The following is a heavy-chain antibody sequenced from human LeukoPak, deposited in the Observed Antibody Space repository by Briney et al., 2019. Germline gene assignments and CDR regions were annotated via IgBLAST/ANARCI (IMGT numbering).Heavy chain of an antibody. V-gene: IGHV3-7*01. CDR3: TREFGETANDAFDI. D-gene: IGHD3-10*01. CDR2: IKQDGSEK. Sequence: VGSLRLSCAASGFTPSSYWMSWVRQAPGQGLGWVANIKQDGSEKYYVEPVTGRFTIPRDKARTSLYLHMNSVRAEATTVHDGTREFGETANDAFDIGGQRTMVPVSS. CDR1: GFTPSSYW. J-gene: IGHJ3*02.